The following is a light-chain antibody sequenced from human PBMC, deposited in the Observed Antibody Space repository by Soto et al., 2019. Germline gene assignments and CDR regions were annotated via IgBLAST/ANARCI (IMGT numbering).Light chain of an antibody. CDR2: DAS. CDR1: QSVSSN. V-gene: IGKV3D-15*01. J-gene: IGKJ5*01. Sequence: EIVMTQSPATLSVSPGERATLSCRASQSVSSNLAWYQQKPGQAPRLLIYDASNRATGIPARFSGSGSGTDFTLTISRLEPEDFAVYYCQQYVSPPITFGQGTRLEIK. CDR3: QQYVSPPIT.